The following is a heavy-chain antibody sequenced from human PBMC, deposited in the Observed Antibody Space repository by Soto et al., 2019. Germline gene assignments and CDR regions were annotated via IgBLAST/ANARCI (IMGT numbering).Heavy chain of an antibody. V-gene: IGHV1-3*01. CDR2: INAGNGNT. CDR3: ARGGGYSSGWYTLVY. CDR1: GYTFTSYA. D-gene: IGHD6-19*01. Sequence: GASVKVSCKASGYTFTSYAMHWVRQAPGQRLEWMGWINAGNGNTKYSQKFQGRVTITRDTSASTAYMELSSLRSEDTAVYYCARGGGYSSGWYTLVYWGQGTLVTVSS. J-gene: IGHJ4*02.